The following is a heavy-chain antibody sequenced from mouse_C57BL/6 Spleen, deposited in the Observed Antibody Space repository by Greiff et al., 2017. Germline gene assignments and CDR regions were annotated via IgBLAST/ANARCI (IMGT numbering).Heavy chain of an antibody. D-gene: IGHD2-3*01. CDR2: IHPNSGST. CDR1: GYTFTSYW. J-gene: IGHJ2*01. CDR3: ARIYDGYYDFDY. V-gene: IGHV1-64*01. Sequence: QVQLQQPGAELVKPGASVKLSRKASGYTFTSYWMHWVKQRPGQGLEWIGMIHPNSGSTNYNEKFKSKATLTVDKSSSTAYMQLSSLTSEDSAVYYCARIYDGYYDFDYWGQGTTLTVSS.